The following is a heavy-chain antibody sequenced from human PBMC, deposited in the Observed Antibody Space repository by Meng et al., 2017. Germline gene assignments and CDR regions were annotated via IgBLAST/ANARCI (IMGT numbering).Heavy chain of an antibody. J-gene: IGHJ6*02. CDR1: GGTFSSYA. V-gene: IGHV1-69*13. D-gene: IGHD5-18*01. CDR2: IIPIFGTA. CDR3: ARGRGVDTAMSNYYYYGMDV. Sequence: SVKVSCKASGGTFSSYAISWVRQAPGQGLEWMGGIIPIFGTANYAQKFQGRVTITADESTRTAYMELSSLRSEDTAVYYCARGRGVDTAMSNYYYYGMDVWGQGTTVTVSS.